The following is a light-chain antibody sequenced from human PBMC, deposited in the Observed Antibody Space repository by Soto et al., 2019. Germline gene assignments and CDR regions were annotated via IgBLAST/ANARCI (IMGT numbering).Light chain of an antibody. CDR2: SND. J-gene: IGLJ2*01. V-gene: IGLV1-44*01. CDR3: EAWDDSLSGAV. Sequence: QLVLTHPPAASGTPGQRVTISCAGSSSNIGTNTVNWYQQLPGTAPKLLIYSNDLRPSGVPDRFSGSKSGTSASLAISGLQSEYEADYYCEAWDDSLSGAVFGGGTKVTVL. CDR1: SSNIGTNT.